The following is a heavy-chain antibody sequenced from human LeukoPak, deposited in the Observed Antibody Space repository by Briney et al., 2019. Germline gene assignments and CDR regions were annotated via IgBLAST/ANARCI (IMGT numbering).Heavy chain of an antibody. CDR3: AKDGAAAGTNYYYGMDV. V-gene: IGHV3-11*01. CDR1: GFTFTDYY. D-gene: IGHD6-13*01. J-gene: IGHJ6*02. CDR2: ISVSGTTM. Sequence: GVSLRLSCATSGFTFTDYYMSWIRQAPGKGLEWVSYISVSGTTMYYADSVKGRFTLSRDNAKNSLYLQMNSLRAEDTALYYCAKDGAAAGTNYYYGMDVWGQGTTVTVSS.